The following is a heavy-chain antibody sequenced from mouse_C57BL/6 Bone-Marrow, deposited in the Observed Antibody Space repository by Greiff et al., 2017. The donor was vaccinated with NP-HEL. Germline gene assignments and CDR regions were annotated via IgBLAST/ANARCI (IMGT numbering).Heavy chain of an antibody. D-gene: IGHD2-2*01. CDR3: ARPQIYYGYDPVAY. J-gene: IGHJ3*01. V-gene: IGHV1-85*01. Sequence: QVQLQQSGPELVKPGASVKLSCKASGYTFTSYDINWVKQRPGQGLEWIGWIYPRDGSTKNNEKFKGKATLTVDTSSSTAYMELHSLTSEDSAVYFCARPQIYYGYDPVAYWGQGTLVTVSA. CDR2: IYPRDGST. CDR1: GYTFTSYD.